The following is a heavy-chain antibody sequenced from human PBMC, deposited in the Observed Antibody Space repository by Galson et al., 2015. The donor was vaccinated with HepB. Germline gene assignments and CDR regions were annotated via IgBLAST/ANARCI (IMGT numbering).Heavy chain of an antibody. D-gene: IGHD3-22*01. Sequence: SVKVSCKASGYTFTGYYIHWVRLAPGQGLEWMGWINPHTGDTNYAQKFQGRVTMTRDTSITTAYMDLNRLTSDDTAVYYCARDHYYDSSGYWQFQHWGQGTLVTVSS. CDR3: ARDHYYDSSGYWQFQH. J-gene: IGHJ1*01. CDR1: GYTFTGYY. CDR2: INPHTGDT. V-gene: IGHV1-2*02.